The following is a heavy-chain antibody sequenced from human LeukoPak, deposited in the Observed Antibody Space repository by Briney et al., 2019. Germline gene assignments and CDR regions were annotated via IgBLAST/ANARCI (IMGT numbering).Heavy chain of an antibody. D-gene: IGHD6-13*01. CDR1: GFTVSSNY. V-gene: IGHV3-53*01. CDR3: ARVGSSSLLNAFDI. J-gene: IGHJ3*02. Sequence: GGSLRLSCAASGFTVSSNYMSWVRQAPGKGLEWVSIIYSGGTTYYADSVKGRFTISRDNSKNTLYLQMNSLRAEDTAVYYCARVGSSSLLNAFDIWSQGTMVTVSS. CDR2: IYSGGTT.